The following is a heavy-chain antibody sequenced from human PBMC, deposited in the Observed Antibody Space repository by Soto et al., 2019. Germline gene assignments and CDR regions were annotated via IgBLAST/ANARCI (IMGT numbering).Heavy chain of an antibody. Sequence: GASVKVSCKASGYTFSDYDINCVRQAPGQVLEWMGWIHLESRKTSFAQKFQGRLTMTGDTSIDTAYMDLTSLTSEDTAVYYCAITPGWFAGMAVWGQGTTVTVSS. CDR3: AITPGWFAGMAV. V-gene: IGHV1-8*01. CDR2: IHLESRKT. J-gene: IGHJ6*02. CDR1: GYTFSDYD. D-gene: IGHD6-19*01.